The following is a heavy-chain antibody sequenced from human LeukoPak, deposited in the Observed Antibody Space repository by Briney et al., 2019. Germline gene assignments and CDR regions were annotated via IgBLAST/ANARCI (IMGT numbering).Heavy chain of an antibody. V-gene: IGHV4-61*09. D-gene: IGHD1-7*01. CDR3: ARKRGGGNYYFDN. J-gene: IGHJ4*02. CDR2: IYTSGST. Sequence: PSETLSLTCTVSGDSISSGDYYWSWIRQPAGKGLEWIGQIYTSGSTNYNPSLKSRVTMSVDTSKNQFSLKLSSVTAADTAVYYCARKRGGGNYYFDNWGQGTLVTVSS. CDR1: GDSISSGDYY.